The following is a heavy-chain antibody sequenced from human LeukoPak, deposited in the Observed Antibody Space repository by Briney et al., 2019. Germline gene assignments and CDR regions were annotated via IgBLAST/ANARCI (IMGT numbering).Heavy chain of an antibody. J-gene: IGHJ6*03. Sequence: ASVKVSCKASGYAFTGYYMHWVRQAPGQGLEWMGWINPNSGGTNYAQKFQGRVTMTRDTSISTAYMELSRLISDDTAVYNCARSGDYYYYYYMDVWGKGTTVTVSS. CDR2: INPNSGGT. CDR3: ARSGDYYYYYYMDV. CDR1: GYAFTGYY. D-gene: IGHD1-26*01. V-gene: IGHV1-2*02.